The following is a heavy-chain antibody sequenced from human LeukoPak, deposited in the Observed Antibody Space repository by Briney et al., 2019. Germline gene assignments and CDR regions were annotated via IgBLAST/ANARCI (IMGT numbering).Heavy chain of an antibody. CDR3: ARSGYNKNWFDP. J-gene: IGHJ5*02. V-gene: IGHV4-61*01. CDR2: IYYSGST. CDR1: GGSISSGSYS. D-gene: IGHD1-14*01. Sequence: SETLSLTCTVSGGSISSGSYSWSWIRQPPGKGLEWIGYIYYSGSTNYNPSLKSRVTISVDTSKNQFSLKLSSVTAADTAVYYCARSGYNKNWFDPWGQGTLVTVSS.